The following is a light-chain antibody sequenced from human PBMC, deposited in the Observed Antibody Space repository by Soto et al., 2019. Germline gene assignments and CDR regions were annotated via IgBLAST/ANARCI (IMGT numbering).Light chain of an antibody. CDR3: QQYGNSPRT. CDR1: QSVSSSY. Sequence: VLTQSPGTLSLSQGERATLSCRASQSVSSSYLAWYQQKPGQAPRLLIYGASSRATGIPDRFSGSGSGTDFTLTISRLEPEDFAVYYCQQYGNSPRTFGQGTKVDIK. J-gene: IGKJ1*01. CDR2: GAS. V-gene: IGKV3-20*01.